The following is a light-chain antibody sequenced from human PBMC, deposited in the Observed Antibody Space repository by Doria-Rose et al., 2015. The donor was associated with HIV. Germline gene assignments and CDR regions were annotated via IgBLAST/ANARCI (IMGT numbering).Light chain of an antibody. J-gene: IGKJ1*01. CDR1: QSFSSTY. CDR3: HQYGTSWT. V-gene: IGKV3-20*01. CDR2: DGS. Sequence: EIVLTQSPGTLSLPPGERATLSCRASQSFSSTYLAWYQQKPGQAPSLLIYDGSTRATGIPDRFSASGSGTDFTLTINRLEPEDFALYYCHQYGTSWTFGQGTKVEI.